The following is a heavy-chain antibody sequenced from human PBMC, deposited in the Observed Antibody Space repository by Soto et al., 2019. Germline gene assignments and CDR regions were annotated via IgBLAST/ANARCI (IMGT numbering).Heavy chain of an antibody. Sequence: SETLSLTCTVSGDSISSGDNSWGWVRRRPGQGLEWIGYIFRSGSSFSNPSLRSRVTLSEDTSKNQFSLRLSTVTAADTALYYCARGLGYCSTTTCSEDWFDPWGPGTLVTVSS. J-gene: IGHJ5*02. D-gene: IGHD2-2*01. CDR2: IFRSGSS. CDR1: GDSISSGDNS. CDR3: ARGLGYCSTTTCSEDWFDP. V-gene: IGHV4-30-2*01.